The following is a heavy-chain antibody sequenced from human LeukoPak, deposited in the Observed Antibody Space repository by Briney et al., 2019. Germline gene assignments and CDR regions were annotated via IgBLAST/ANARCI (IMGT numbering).Heavy chain of an antibody. V-gene: IGHV3-23*01. Sequence: GGSLRLSCAASGFTFSNHAMSWVRQAPGKGLEWVAAISGRGGDTFYADSVKGRFTFSRDNSKNTMFLQMNSLRAEDTALYYCAKEARDILTHYYWGSQFDYWGQGTLVIVSS. D-gene: IGHD3-9*01. CDR3: AKEARDILTHYYWGSQFDY. J-gene: IGHJ4*02. CDR2: ISGRGGDT. CDR1: GFTFSNHA.